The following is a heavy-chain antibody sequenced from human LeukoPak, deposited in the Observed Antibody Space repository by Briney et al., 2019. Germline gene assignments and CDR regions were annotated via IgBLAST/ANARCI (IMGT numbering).Heavy chain of an antibody. CDR2: IYYSGST. V-gene: IGHV4-59*01. CDR3: ARHQLASSYDFWSGYSMAVDAFDI. CDR1: GGSIISYY. Sequence: SETLSITCTVSGGSIISYYWSWIRQPPGKGLEWIGYIYYSGSTNYNPSLKSRVTISVDTSKNQFSLKLSSVTAADTAVYYCARHQLASSYDFWSGYSMAVDAFDIWGQGTMVTVSS. J-gene: IGHJ3*02. D-gene: IGHD3-3*01.